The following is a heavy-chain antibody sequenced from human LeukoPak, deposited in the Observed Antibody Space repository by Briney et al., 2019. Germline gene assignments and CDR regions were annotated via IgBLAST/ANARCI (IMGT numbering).Heavy chain of an antibody. CDR1: GYIFSSYV. V-gene: IGHV1-3*01. D-gene: IGHD3-10*01. CDR3: ARMVGQFGELLSRIPSYDVFDI. Sequence: ASVKVSCKASGYIFSSYVVYWVRQAPGQRPEWMGWISAGNGNTKLSQKFQDRVTITRDTSANKVYMELSSLRSEDTAVYYCARMVGQFGELLSRIPSYDVFDIWGQGTMVTVSS. CDR2: ISAGNGNT. J-gene: IGHJ3*02.